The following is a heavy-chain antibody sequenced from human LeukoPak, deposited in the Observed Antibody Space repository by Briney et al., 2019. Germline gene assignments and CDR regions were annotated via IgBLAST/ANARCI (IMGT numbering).Heavy chain of an antibody. D-gene: IGHD4-17*01. J-gene: IGHJ4*02. CDR2: IDPSSTYI. CDR1: GGPISSSS. CDR3: TRGSYGDYEY. Sequence: ETLSLTCTVSGGPISSSSYYWGWIRQPPGKGLEWVSSIDPSSTYIYYADSVKGRFTISRDNAQNSLYLQMNSLRAEDTAVYYCTRGSYGDYEYWGQGTLVTVSS. V-gene: IGHV3-21*01.